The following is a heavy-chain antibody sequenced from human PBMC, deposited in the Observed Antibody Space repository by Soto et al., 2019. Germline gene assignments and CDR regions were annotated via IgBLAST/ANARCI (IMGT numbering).Heavy chain of an antibody. J-gene: IGHJ1*01. D-gene: IGHD3-10*01. Sequence: PGGSLRLSCAASGFTFSSYAMSWVRQAPGKGLEWVSAISGSGGSTYYADSVKGRFTISRDNSKNTLYLQMNSLRAEDTAVYYCAKDPDYYGSGSYYQVHWGQGTLVSVTS. CDR2: ISGSGGST. CDR1: GFTFSSYA. V-gene: IGHV3-23*01. CDR3: AKDPDYYGSGSYYQVH.